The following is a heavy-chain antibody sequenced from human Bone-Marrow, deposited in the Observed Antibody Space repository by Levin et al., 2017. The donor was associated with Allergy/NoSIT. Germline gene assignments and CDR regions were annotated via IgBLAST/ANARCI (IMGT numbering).Heavy chain of an antibody. CDR1: GFTFSSYG. CDR2: IWYDGDNK. Sequence: LSLTCAASGFTFSSYGMHWVRQAPGKGLEWVAIIWYDGDNKYYADSVKGRFTISRDNSKNTLYLQMNSLRAEDTAVYYCARVFDTYYMDVWGKGTTVTVSS. CDR3: ARVFDTYYMDV. V-gene: IGHV3-33*01. J-gene: IGHJ6*03.